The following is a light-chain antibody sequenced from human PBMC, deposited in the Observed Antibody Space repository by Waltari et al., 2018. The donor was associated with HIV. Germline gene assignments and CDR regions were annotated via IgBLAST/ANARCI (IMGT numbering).Light chain of an antibody. CDR1: SGRHSYA. J-gene: IGLJ3*02. CDR3: QTWGPGIEV. CDR2: LTTDGSH. V-gene: IGLV4-69*01. Sequence: LVVTQSPSASASPAASVTLTCTLPSGRHSYAIAWHQQQPANGTRSLTRLTTDGSHTKGAGIPDRFSGSSSGAERYLTIASLQAEEEADYCCQTWGPGIEVFGGGTKLTVL.